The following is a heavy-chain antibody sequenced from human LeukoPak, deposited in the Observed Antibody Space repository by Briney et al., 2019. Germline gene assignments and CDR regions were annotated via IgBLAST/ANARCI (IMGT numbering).Heavy chain of an antibody. CDR3: ARENLGPYSSSSGRFDY. CDR2: ITYSSSTI. Sequence: GGSLRLSCAASGFTFSSYSMTWVRQAPGKGLEWVSYITYSSSTIYYADSVKGRFTISRDNAKNSLYLQMNSLRAEDTAVYYCARENLGPYSSSSGRFDYWGQGTLVTVSS. D-gene: IGHD6-6*01. V-gene: IGHV3-48*01. CDR1: GFTFSSYS. J-gene: IGHJ4*02.